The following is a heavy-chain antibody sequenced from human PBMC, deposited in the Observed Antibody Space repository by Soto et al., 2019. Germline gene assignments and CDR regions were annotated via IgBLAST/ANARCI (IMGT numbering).Heavy chain of an antibody. D-gene: IGHD5-18*01. J-gene: IGHJ4*02. V-gene: IGHV3-9*01. CDR1: GFTFDDYA. CDR3: AKEAPGYSYGYYFDY. CDR2: ISWNSGSI. Sequence: GGSLRLSCAASGFTFDDYAMHWVRQAPGKGLEWVSGISWNSGSIGYADSVKGRFTISRDNAKNSLYLQMNSLRAEDTALYYCAKEAPGYSYGYYFDYWGQGTLVTVSS.